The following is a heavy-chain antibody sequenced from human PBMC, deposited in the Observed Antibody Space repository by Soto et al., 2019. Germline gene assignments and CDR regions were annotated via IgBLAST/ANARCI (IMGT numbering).Heavy chain of an antibody. V-gene: IGHV4-39*01. J-gene: IGHJ5*02. CDR1: GGSISSSSYY. CDR3: ARRLRCSSTSCYAGGNWFDP. Sequence: SETLSLTCTVSGGSISSSSYYWGWIRQPPGKGLEWIGSIYYSGSTYYNPSLKSRVTISVDTSKNQFSLKLSSVTAADTAVYYCARRLRCSSTSCYAGGNWFDPWGQGTLVTVSS. CDR2: IYYSGST. D-gene: IGHD2-2*01.